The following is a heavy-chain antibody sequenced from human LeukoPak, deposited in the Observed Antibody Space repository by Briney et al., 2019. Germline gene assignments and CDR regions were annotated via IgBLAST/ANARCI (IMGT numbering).Heavy chain of an antibody. CDR1: GYSFTNFY. J-gene: IGHJ5*01. Sequence: ASVKVSCKASGYSFTNFYIHWVRQAPGQGLEWMGIINPSGGSTNYAQKFQGRVTMTSDTSASTAYMDLSSLRSEDTAIYYCARDKSSTNWLDSWGQGTLVTVSS. CDR3: ARDKSSTNWLDS. V-gene: IGHV1-46*01. CDR2: INPSGGST. D-gene: IGHD3-10*01.